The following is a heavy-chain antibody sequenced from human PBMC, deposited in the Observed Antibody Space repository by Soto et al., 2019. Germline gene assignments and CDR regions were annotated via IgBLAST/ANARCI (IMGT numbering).Heavy chain of an antibody. D-gene: IGHD2-2*01. CDR2: ISGSGDYT. CDR3: ARDHRYCSGPTCYPKVVY. J-gene: IGHJ4*02. CDR1: QITFSNYA. Sequence: EVQLLESGGGLVQPGGSLRLSGAASQITFSNYAMSWVREAPGKGLEWVSAISGSGDYTYYADSVKGRFTISRDNSKNTLYLQMNSLRAEDTAVYYCARDHRYCSGPTCYPKVVYWGQGTQVTVSS. V-gene: IGHV3-23*01.